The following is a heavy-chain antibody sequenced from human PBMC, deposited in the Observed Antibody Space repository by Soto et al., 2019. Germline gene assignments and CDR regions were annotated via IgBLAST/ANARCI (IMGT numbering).Heavy chain of an antibody. CDR3: ARDHEYSGSIGVAFDI. D-gene: IGHD1-26*01. V-gene: IGHV1-69*01. J-gene: IGHJ3*02. CDR1: GGTFSSYA. Sequence: QVQLVQSGAEVQKPGSSVKVSCKASGGTFSSYAISWVRQAPGQGLEWMGGIIPIFGTANYAQKFQGRVTITADESTSTAYMELSSLRSEDTAVYYCARDHEYSGSIGVAFDIWGQGTMVTVSS. CDR2: IIPIFGTA.